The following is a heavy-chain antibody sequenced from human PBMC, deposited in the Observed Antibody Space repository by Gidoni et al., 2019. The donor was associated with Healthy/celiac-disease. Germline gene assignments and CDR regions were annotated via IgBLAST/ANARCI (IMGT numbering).Heavy chain of an antibody. D-gene: IGHD5-18*01. V-gene: IGHV4-39*01. CDR3: ARFQYSYGLYWFDP. Sequence: QLQLQESGPGLVKPSETLSLTCTVSGGSISSSSYYWGWIRQPPGKGLEWIGSIYYSGSTYYNPSLKSRVTISVDTSKNQFSLKLSSVTAADTAVYYCARFQYSYGLYWFDPGAREPWSPSPQ. CDR1: GGSISSSSYY. CDR2: IYYSGST. J-gene: IGHJ5*02.